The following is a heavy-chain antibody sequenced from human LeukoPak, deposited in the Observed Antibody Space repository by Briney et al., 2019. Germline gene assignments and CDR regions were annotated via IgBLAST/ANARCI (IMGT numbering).Heavy chain of an antibody. D-gene: IGHD3-10*01. CDR1: GGTFSSYA. V-gene: IGHV1-69*13. J-gene: IGHJ6*03. CDR2: IIPIFGTA. CDR3: ARSFYGSGSYYIAHLGGARYYYYYMDV. Sequence: ASVKVSCKASGGTFSSYAISWVRQAPGQGLEWMGGIIPIFGTANYAQKFQGRVTITADESTSTAYMELSSLRSEDTAVYYCARSFYGSGSYYIAHLGGARYYYYYMDVWGKGTTVTISS.